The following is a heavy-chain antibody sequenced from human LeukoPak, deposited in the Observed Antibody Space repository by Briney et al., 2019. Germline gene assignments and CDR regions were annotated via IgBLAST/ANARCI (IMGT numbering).Heavy chain of an antibody. J-gene: IGHJ3*02. Sequence: SQTLSLTCTVSGGSISSGSYYWSWIRRPAGKGLEWIGRIYTSGSTNYNPSLKSRVTISVDTSKNQFSLKLSSVTAADTAVYYCARKDTAMADDAFDIWGQGTMVTVSS. CDR1: GGSISSGSYY. CDR2: IYTSGST. D-gene: IGHD5-18*01. CDR3: ARKDTAMADDAFDI. V-gene: IGHV4-61*02.